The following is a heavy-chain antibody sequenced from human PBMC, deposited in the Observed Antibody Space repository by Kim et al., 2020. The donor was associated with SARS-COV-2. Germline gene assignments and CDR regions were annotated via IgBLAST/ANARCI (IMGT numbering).Heavy chain of an antibody. Sequence: GGSLRLSCAASGFTFSSYSMNWVRQAPGKGLEWVSYISSSSSTIYYADSVKGRFTISRDNAKNSLYLQMNSLRAEDTAVYYCARESSYGSTSDWGQGTLVTVSS. V-gene: IGHV3-48*04. J-gene: IGHJ4*02. CDR3: ARESSYGSTSD. CDR2: ISSSSSTI. D-gene: IGHD3-10*01. CDR1: GFTFSSYS.